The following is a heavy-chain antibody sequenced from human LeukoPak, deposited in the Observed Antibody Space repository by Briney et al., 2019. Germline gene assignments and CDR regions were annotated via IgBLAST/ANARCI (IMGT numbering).Heavy chain of an antibody. CDR3: ARQGAVARFDY. CDR2: IYPGDSDT. CDR1: GYIFTNYW. V-gene: IGHV5-51*01. Sequence: GESLRISCKGSGYIFTNYWIGWVRQMPGKGLEWMGIIYPGDSDTRYSPSFQGQVTISADRSISTAYLQWSSLKASDTAMYYCARQGAVARFDYWGQGTLVTVSS. J-gene: IGHJ4*02. D-gene: IGHD6-19*01.